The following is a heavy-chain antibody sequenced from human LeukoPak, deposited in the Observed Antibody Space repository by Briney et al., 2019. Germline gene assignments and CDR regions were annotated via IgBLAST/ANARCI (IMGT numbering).Heavy chain of an antibody. CDR2: IIPIFGTA. V-gene: IGHV1-69*05. J-gene: IGHJ4*02. CDR1: GGAFSSYA. D-gene: IGHD2-21*02. CDR3: ARDKVYCGGDCYWTYYFDY. Sequence: SVKVSCKASGGAFSSYAISWVRQAPGQGLEWMGRIIPIFGTANYAQKFQGRVTITTDESTSTAYMELSSLRSEDTAVYYCARDKVYCGGDCYWTYYFDYWGQGTLVTVSS.